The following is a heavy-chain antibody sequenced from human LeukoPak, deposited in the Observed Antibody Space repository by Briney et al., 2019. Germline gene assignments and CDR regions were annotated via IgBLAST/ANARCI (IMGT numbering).Heavy chain of an antibody. D-gene: IGHD6-13*01. CDR2: ISWNSGSI. CDR1: GFTFDDYA. Sequence: PGRSLRLSCAASGFTFDDYAMHWVRQAPGKGLEWVSGISWNSGSIGHADSVKGRFTISRDNAKNSLYLQMNSLRAEDMALYYCAKEGPSSSWYSGWFDPWGQGTLVTVSS. V-gene: IGHV3-9*03. CDR3: AKEGPSSSWYSGWFDP. J-gene: IGHJ5*02.